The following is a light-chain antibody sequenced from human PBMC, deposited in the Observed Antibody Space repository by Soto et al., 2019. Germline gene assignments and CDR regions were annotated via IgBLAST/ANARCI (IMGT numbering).Light chain of an antibody. CDR1: SSDLGGYNY. Sequence: QSALTQPASVSGSPGQSITVSCTGTSSDLGGYNYVSWYQHHPGKAPKLMIYEVSNRPSGVSNRFSGSKSGNTASLTISGFQAEDEAEYYCSSYTSSDTLVFGTGTKLTVL. CDR2: EVS. J-gene: IGLJ1*01. CDR3: SSYTSSDTLV. V-gene: IGLV2-14*01.